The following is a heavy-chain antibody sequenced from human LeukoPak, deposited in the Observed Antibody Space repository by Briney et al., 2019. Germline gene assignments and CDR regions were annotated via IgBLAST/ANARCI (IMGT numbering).Heavy chain of an antibody. D-gene: IGHD5-12*01. J-gene: IGHJ5*02. CDR3: AKGLRLENWFDP. CDR2: TYYRTKWYY. V-gene: IGHV6-1*01. Sequence: SQTLSLTCAISGDSVSSTSVAWNWIGQSPSRGLEWLGRTYYRTKWYYEYAVSVKSRVTINPDTSKNQFSLQLNSVTPEDTAVYYCAKGLRLENWFDPWGQGTLVTVSS. CDR1: GDSVSSTSVA.